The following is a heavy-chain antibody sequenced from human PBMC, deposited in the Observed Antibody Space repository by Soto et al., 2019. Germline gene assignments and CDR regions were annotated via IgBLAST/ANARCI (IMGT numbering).Heavy chain of an antibody. CDR2: ISAYNGNT. Sequence: QVQLVQSGAEVKKPGASVKVSCKASGYTFTSYGISWVRQAPGQGLEWMGWISAYNGNTNYAQKLQGRVTMTTDTSTSTAYMELRSLRSDDTAVYYCARDRSSGWFIPSGYYYYGMDVWGQGTTVTVSS. CDR3: ARDRSSGWFIPSGYYYYGMDV. D-gene: IGHD6-19*01. J-gene: IGHJ6*02. V-gene: IGHV1-18*01. CDR1: GYTFTSYG.